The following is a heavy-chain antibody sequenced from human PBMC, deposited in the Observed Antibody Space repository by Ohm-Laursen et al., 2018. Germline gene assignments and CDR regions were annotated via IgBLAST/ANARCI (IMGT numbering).Heavy chain of an antibody. V-gene: IGHV1-46*01. CDR1: GGTFSSYA. Sequence: SVKVSCKASGGTFSSYAISWVRQAPGQGLEWMGLINPSSGSTSYAQKFQRRVTMTRDTSTSTVYMELSSLRSEDTAVYYCARKDQIQLWSPLGYWGQGTLVTVSS. D-gene: IGHD5-18*01. CDR2: INPSSGST. CDR3: ARKDQIQLWSPLGY. J-gene: IGHJ4*02.